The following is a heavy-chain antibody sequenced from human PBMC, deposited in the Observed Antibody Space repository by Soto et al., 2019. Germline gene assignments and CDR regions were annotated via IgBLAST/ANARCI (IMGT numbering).Heavy chain of an antibody. V-gene: IGHV3-7*01. CDR1: GFTFISYW. CDR3: AREIGLRFLEWLSPLDV. D-gene: IGHD3-3*01. Sequence: GGSLRLSCAASGFTFISYWMSWGRQAPGKGLEWVANIKQDGSEKYYVDSVKGRFTISRDNAKNSLYLQMNSLRAEDTAVYYCAREIGLRFLEWLSPLDVWGQGTTVTVS. J-gene: IGHJ6*02. CDR2: IKQDGSEK.